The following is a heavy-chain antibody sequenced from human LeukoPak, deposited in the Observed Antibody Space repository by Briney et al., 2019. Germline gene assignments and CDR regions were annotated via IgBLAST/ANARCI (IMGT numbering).Heavy chain of an antibody. Sequence: GGSLRLSCAVSGFTFSSYAMHWVRQAPGKGLEWVAVISDDGSKKYYADSVKGRFTISRDNSKNTLYLQMNSQRAEDTAVYYCARSFTYYFDRSGFCYGDYWGQGTLVTVSS. CDR1: GFTFSSYA. D-gene: IGHD3-22*01. J-gene: IGHJ4*02. V-gene: IGHV3-30-3*01. CDR2: ISDDGSKK. CDR3: ARSFTYYFDRSGFCYGDY.